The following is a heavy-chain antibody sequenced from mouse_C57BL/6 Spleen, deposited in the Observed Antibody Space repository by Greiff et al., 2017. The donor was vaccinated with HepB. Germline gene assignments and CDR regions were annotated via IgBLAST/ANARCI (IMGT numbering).Heavy chain of an antibody. CDR1: GFNIKDYY. Sequence: EVQLQQSGAELVRPGASVKLSCTASGFNIKDYYMHWVKQRPEQGLEWIGRIDPEDGDTEYAPKFQGKATMTADTSSNTADLQLSSMTSEDTAAYYCTSYDCGETAWFAYWGQGTLVTVAA. D-gene: IGHD2-4*01. CDR2: IDPEDGDT. J-gene: IGHJ3*01. V-gene: IGHV14-1*01. CDR3: TSYDCGETAWFAY.